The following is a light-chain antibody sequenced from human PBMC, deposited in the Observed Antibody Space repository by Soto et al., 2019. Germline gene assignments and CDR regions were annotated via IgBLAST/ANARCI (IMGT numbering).Light chain of an antibody. CDR1: SSDVGTYDL. Sequence: QSALTQPASVSGSPGQSITISCTGSSSDVGTYDLVSWYQHHPGAAPKLMIYEATRRPSGISNRFSGSKSGNTASLTISGLQAEDEADYYCCSFAGSNSGVFGGGTKLTVL. CDR3: CSFAGSNSGV. J-gene: IGLJ3*02. CDR2: EAT. V-gene: IGLV2-23*01.